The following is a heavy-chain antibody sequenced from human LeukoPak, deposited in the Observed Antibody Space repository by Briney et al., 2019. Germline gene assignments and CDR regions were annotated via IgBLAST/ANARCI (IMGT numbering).Heavy chain of an antibody. CDR2: MNPNSGNT. CDR3: ARGRLEMATMRYYYYMDV. J-gene: IGHJ6*03. Sequence: ASVKVSCKASGYTFTSYDINWVRQATGQGLEWMGWMNPNSGNTGYAQKFQGRVTITRNTSISTAYMELSSLRSEDTAVYYCARGRLEMATMRYYYYMDVWGKGTTVTISS. D-gene: IGHD5-24*01. V-gene: IGHV1-8*03. CDR1: GYTFTSYD.